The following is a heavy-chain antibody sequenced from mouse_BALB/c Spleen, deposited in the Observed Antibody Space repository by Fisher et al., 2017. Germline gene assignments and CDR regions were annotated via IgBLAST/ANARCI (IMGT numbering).Heavy chain of an antibody. CDR3: GRRDYDWYFDV. Sequence: DKFKGKATLTADKSSSTAYMELRSLTSEDSAVYYCGRRDYDWYFDVWGAGTTVTVSS. J-gene: IGHJ1*01. V-gene: IGHV1-81*01. D-gene: IGHD2-4*01.